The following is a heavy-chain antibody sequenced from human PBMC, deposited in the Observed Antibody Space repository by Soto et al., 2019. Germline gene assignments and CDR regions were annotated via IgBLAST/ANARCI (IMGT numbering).Heavy chain of an antibody. CDR1: GYTFTYRY. J-gene: IGHJ6*02. D-gene: IGHD6-6*01. Sequence: SVKVSCKASGYTFTYRYLHWVRQAPGQALEWMGWITPFNGNTNYAQKFQDRVTITRDRSMSTAYMELSSLRSEDTAMYYCATSPAWGSSSSPSYGMDVWGQGTTVTVSS. V-gene: IGHV1-45*02. CDR2: ITPFNGNT. CDR3: ATSPAWGSSSSPSYGMDV.